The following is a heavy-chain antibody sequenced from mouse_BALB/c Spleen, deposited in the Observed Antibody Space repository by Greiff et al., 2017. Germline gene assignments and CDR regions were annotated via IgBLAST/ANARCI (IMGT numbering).Heavy chain of an antibody. J-gene: IGHJ3*01. Sequence: EVKLLESGGGLVQPGGSMKLSCVASGFTFSSYWMSWVRQSPEKGLEWVAEIRLKSDNNATHYAESVKGKFTISRDDSKSRLYLQMNSLRAEDTGIYYCTGGNYEFAYWGQGTLVTVSA. CDR3: TGGNYEFAY. V-gene: IGHV6-3*01. CDR2: IRLKSDNNAT. D-gene: IGHD2-1*01. CDR1: GFTFSSYW.